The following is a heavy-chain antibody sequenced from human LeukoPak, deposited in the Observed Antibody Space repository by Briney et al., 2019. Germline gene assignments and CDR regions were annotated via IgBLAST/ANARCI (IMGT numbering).Heavy chain of an antibody. D-gene: IGHD5-18*01. J-gene: IGHJ4*02. CDR1: GYTFTSYD. V-gene: IGHV1-8*01. CDR2: MNPNSGNT. Sequence: ASVKVSCKASGYTFTSYDINWVRQATGQGLEWMGWMNPNSGNTGYAQKFQGRVTMTRNTSISTAYMELSSLRSEDTAVYYCARGSSATAMATHWGQGTLVTVSS. CDR3: ARGSSATAMATH.